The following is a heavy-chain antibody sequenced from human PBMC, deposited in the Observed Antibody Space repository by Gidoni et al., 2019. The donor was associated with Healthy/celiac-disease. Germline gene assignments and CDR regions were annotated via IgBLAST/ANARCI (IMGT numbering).Heavy chain of an antibody. V-gene: IGHV3-30-3*01. CDR1: GFTFSSYA. D-gene: IGHD5-12*01. Sequence: QVQLVESGGGVVQPGRSLRPSCAASGFTFSSYAMHWVRQAPGKGLEWVAVISYDGSNKYYADSVKGRFTISRDNSKNTLYLQMNSLRAEDTAVYYCARGSAREMATILDYWGQGTLVTVSS. CDR3: ARGSAREMATILDY. J-gene: IGHJ4*02. CDR2: ISYDGSNK.